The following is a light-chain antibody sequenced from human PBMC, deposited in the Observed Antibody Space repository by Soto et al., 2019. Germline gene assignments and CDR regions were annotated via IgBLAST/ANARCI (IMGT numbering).Light chain of an antibody. V-gene: IGKV1-39*01. CDR1: QSISSH. CDR3: QQRYSMPLT. Sequence: DIQMTQSPSSLSASVGDRVTITCRASQSISSHLNWYQQKPGKAPQLLIYEASSLQGGVPSRFSGSGSGTDFTLTISRLQADDFAIYSCQQRYSMPLTFGPGTRVDIK. CDR2: EAS. J-gene: IGKJ3*01.